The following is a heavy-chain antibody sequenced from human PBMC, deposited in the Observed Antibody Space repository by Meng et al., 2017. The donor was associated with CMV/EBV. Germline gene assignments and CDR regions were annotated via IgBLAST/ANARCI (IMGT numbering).Heavy chain of an antibody. CDR1: GFTFSSYA. CDR3: AKGELAYCGGDCYLDY. V-gene: IGHV3-23*01. Sequence: GGSLRLSCAASGFTFSSYAMSWVRQAPGKGLEWVSAISGSGGSTYYADSVKGRLTISRDNSKNTLYLQMNSLRAEDTAVYYCAKGELAYCGGDCYLDYWGQGTLVTVSS. D-gene: IGHD2-21*01. CDR2: ISGSGGST. J-gene: IGHJ4*02.